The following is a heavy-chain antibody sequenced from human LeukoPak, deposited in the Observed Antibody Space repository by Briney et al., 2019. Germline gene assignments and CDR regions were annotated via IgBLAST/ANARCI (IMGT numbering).Heavy chain of an antibody. D-gene: IGHD3-9*01. J-gene: IGHJ6*03. Sequence: GSLRLSCAASGFTFDDYAMHWVRQPAGKGLEWIGRIYTSGSTNYNPSLKSRVTISVDTSKNQFSLKLSSVTAADTAVYYCARGEDILTGYYYMDVWGKGTTVTISS. CDR2: IYTSGST. CDR3: ARGEDILTGYYYMDV. CDR1: GFTFDDYA. V-gene: IGHV4-4*07.